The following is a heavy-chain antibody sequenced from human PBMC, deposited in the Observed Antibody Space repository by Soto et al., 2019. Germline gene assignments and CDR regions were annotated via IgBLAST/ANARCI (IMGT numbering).Heavy chain of an antibody. V-gene: IGHV3-30-3*01. Sequence: TGGSLRLSCAASGFTFSSYAMHWVRQAPGKGLEWVAVISYDGSNKYYADSVKGRFTISRDNSKNTLYLQMNSLRVDDTAVYYCARDFIVGAPDYFDYWGQGTLVTVSS. D-gene: IGHD1-26*01. J-gene: IGHJ4*02. CDR1: GFTFSSYA. CDR3: ARDFIVGAPDYFDY. CDR2: ISYDGSNK.